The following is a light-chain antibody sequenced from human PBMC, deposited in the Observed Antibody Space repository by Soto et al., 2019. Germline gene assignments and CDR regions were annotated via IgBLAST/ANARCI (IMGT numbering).Light chain of an antibody. J-gene: IGLJ1*01. CDR1: GRDIGAYDY. CDR2: GVK. Sequence: QSALTQPASVSGPPGQSITISCTGSGRDIGAYDYVSWYQQHPGKAPKLLIYGVKNRPSGVSYRFSASKSAFTASLTISGLQAEDEANYYCSSYTTSYFYVFGPWTKVTVL. CDR3: SSYTTSYFYV. V-gene: IGLV2-14*01.